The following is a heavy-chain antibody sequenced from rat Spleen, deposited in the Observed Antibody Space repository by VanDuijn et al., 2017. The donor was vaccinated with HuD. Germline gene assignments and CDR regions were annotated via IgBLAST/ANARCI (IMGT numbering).Heavy chain of an antibody. J-gene: IGHJ2*01. CDR3: TRDYGY. Sequence: EVQLVESGGGLVQPGRSLKLSCAASGFTFSDYAVAWVRQAPKKGLEWVATISYDGSTTYYQDSMKGRFTISRDNAKSTLYLQMDSLRSEDTATYYCTRDYGYWGQGVMVTVSS. CDR2: ISYDGSTT. CDR1: GFTFSDYA. D-gene: IGHD1-6*01. V-gene: IGHV5-17*01.